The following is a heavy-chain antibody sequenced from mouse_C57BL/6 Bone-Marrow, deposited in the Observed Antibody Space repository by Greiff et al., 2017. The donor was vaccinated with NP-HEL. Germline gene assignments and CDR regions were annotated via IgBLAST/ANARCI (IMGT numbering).Heavy chain of an antibody. CDR1: GFTFSSYG. V-gene: IGHV5-6*01. Sequence: EVHLVESGGDLVKPGGSLKLSCAASGFTFSSYGMSWVRQTPDKRLEWVATISSGGSYTYYPDSVKGRFTISRDNAKNTLYLQMSRLKSEDTAMYYCARRGTPYWYFDVWGTGTTVTVSS. CDR3: ARRGTPYWYFDV. D-gene: IGHD1-1*01. J-gene: IGHJ1*03. CDR2: ISSGGSYT.